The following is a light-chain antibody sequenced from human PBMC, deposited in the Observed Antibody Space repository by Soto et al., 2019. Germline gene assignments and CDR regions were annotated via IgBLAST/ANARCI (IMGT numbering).Light chain of an antibody. CDR3: QNYNSSTIT. V-gene: IGKV1-27*01. J-gene: IGKJ5*01. Sequence: EIQMTQCPSSLCASVGEGVTITCLARQGVXIYLVWDQQAAGKVPKHLXYGASKLHSGGPSRFRGGGSGTNFPLTISSLHPEDFCNYYCQNYNSSTITFGQGTRLEIK. CDR1: QGVXIY. CDR2: GAS.